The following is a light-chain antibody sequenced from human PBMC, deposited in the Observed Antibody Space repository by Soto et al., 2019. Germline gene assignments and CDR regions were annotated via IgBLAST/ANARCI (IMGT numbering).Light chain of an antibody. CDR2: EVS. CDR1: SSDVGGYKY. V-gene: IGLV2-14*01. Sequence: QSVLTQPASVSGSPGQSITISCTGSSSDVGGYKYVSWYQQHPGKAPKLMIFEVSNRPSGVSNRFSDSKSGNTASLTISGLQAEDEGDYYCCSYTGGTTLVCGGGTKVTVL. J-gene: IGLJ2*01. CDR3: CSYTGGTTLV.